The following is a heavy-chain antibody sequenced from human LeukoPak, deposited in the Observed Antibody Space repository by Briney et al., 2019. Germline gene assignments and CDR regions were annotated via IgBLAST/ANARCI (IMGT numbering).Heavy chain of an antibody. J-gene: IGHJ4*02. D-gene: IGHD3-9*01. CDR1: GFTFTSNG. CDR2: VSGSGSST. Sequence: GGSLRLSCAASGFTFTSNGMSWVRQAPGKGLEWFSVVSGSGSSTDYADSVKGRFTISRDNSKNTLYLQMSSLSAEATAVYYCAKMNVLTGYYTPNFDFWGQGTLVTVSS. V-gene: IGHV3-23*01. CDR3: AKMNVLTGYYTPNFDF.